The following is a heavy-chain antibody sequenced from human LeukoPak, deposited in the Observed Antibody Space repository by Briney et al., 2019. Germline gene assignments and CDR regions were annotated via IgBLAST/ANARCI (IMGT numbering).Heavy chain of an antibody. V-gene: IGHV4-39*01. D-gene: IGHD5-18*01. Sequence: SETLSLTCTVSGDSISSSTYCWGWIRQPAGKGLEWIGSIYYSGTTYYSPSLKTRVTISVDTSKNQFSLKLSSVTAADTAVYYCARLVSRRGYSFDYWGQGTLVTVSS. J-gene: IGHJ4*02. CDR1: GDSISSSTYC. CDR3: ARLVSRRGYSFDY. CDR2: IYYSGTT.